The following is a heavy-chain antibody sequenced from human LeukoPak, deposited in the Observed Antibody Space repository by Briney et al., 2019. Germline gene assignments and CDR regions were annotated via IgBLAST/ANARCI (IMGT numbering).Heavy chain of an antibody. D-gene: IGHD2-8*01. CDR2: ISYDGSNK. Sequence: GGSLRLSCAASGFTFSSYGMHWVRQALGKGLEWVAVISYDGSNKYYADSVKGRFTNSRDNSKNTLYLQMNSLRAEDTAVYYCAKDLVYALDYWGQGTLVTVSS. CDR1: GFTFSSYG. V-gene: IGHV3-30*18. J-gene: IGHJ4*02. CDR3: AKDLVYALDY.